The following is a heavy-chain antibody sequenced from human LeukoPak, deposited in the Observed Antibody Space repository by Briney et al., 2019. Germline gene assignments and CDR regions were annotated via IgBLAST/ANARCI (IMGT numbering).Heavy chain of an antibody. V-gene: IGHV1-69*01. Sequence: SVKVSCKASGGTFSSFAISWVRQAPGQGLEWMGGIIPIFGTANYAQKFQGRVTITADESTSTAYMELSSLRSEDTAVYYCAKQAYGDYALDYWGQGTLVTVSS. CDR3: AKQAYGDYALDY. J-gene: IGHJ4*02. CDR2: IIPIFGTA. D-gene: IGHD4-17*01. CDR1: GGTFSSFA.